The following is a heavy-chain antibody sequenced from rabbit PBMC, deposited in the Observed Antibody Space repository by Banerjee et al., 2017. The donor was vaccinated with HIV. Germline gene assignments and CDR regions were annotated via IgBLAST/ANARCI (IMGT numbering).Heavy chain of an antibody. Sequence: QEQLEESGGDLVKPEGSLTLTCKASGFTLSSYWICWVRQAPGKGLEWIACIGVGSSGSTYYASWAKGRFTISKTSTTVTLKMTRLTAADTATYFCARDLTDVIGWNFGWWGPGTLVTVS. CDR2: IGVGSSGST. J-gene: IGHJ4*01. D-gene: IGHD2-1*01. CDR3: ARDLTDVIGWNFGW. CDR1: GFTLSSYW. V-gene: IGHV1S45*01.